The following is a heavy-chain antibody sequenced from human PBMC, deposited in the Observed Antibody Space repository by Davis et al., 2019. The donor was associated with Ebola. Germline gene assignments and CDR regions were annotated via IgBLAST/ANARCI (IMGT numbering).Heavy chain of an antibody. Sequence: GESLKISCAASGFTFSSYGMHWVRQAPGKGLEWVAFIRYDGSDKYYADSVKGRFTISRDNSKNTLYLQINSLRAKDTAVYYCAKDVYFSQPDYWGQGTLVTVSS. CDR1: GFTFSSYG. J-gene: IGHJ4*02. CDR3: AKDVYFSQPDY. CDR2: IRYDGSDK. D-gene: IGHD2/OR15-2a*01. V-gene: IGHV3-30*02.